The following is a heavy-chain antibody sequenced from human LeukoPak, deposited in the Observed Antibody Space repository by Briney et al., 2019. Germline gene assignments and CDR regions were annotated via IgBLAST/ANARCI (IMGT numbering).Heavy chain of an antibody. CDR2: ISGSGGST. CDR3: AKRGPYCSGGSCYALFDY. Sequence: GGSLRLSCAASGFTFSSYAMSWVRQASGKGLEWVSAISGSGGSTYYADSVKGRFYISRDNSKNTLYLQMNSLRAEDTAVYYCAKRGPYCSGGSCYALFDYWGQGTLVTVSS. V-gene: IGHV3-23*01. J-gene: IGHJ4*02. D-gene: IGHD2-15*01. CDR1: GFTFSSYA.